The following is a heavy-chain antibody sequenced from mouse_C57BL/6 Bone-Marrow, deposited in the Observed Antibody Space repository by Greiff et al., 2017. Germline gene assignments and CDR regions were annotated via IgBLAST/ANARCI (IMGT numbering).Heavy chain of an antibody. CDR1: GYTFTSYW. Sequence: QVQLQQPGAELVKPGASVKMSCKASGYTFTSYWITWVKQRPGQGLEWIGDIDPGSGSTNYNEKFKSKATLTVDTSSSTAYMQLSSLTSEDSAVYYCARPYYSNSWYLDVWGTGTTVTVSS. CDR2: IDPGSGST. V-gene: IGHV1-55*01. D-gene: IGHD2-5*01. CDR3: ARPYYSNSWYLDV. J-gene: IGHJ1*03.